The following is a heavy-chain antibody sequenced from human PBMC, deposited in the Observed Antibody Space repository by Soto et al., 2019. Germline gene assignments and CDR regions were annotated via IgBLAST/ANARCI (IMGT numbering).Heavy chain of an antibody. J-gene: IGHJ3*02. V-gene: IGHV3-30-3*01. CDR2: ISHDGNNT. D-gene: IGHD3-22*01. Sequence: GGSLRLSCAASGFTFSSYAMYWVRQAPGKGLEWMAFISHDGNNTYYADSVKGRFSISRDNSKNTLYLQMNSLRTEDTAMFYCARVVVIEGSAFDIWGQGTMVTVSS. CDR1: GFTFSSYA. CDR3: ARVVVIEGSAFDI.